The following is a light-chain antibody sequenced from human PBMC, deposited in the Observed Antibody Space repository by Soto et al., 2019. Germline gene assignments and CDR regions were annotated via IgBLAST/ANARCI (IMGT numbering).Light chain of an antibody. CDR2: GAS. Sequence: EMVMTQSPATLSVSPGERATLSCRASQSVSSNLAWYQQKPGQAPRLLIYGASTRATGIPARFSGSGSGTEFTLTISSLQPEDFAVYYCQQYNNWPPTWTFGQGTKVDIK. J-gene: IGKJ1*01. V-gene: IGKV3-15*01. CDR3: QQYNNWPPTWT. CDR1: QSVSSN.